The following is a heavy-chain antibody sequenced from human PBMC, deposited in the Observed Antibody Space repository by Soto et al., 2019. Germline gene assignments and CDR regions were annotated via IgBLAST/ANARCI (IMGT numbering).Heavy chain of an antibody. J-gene: IGHJ6*02. CDR3: AKDSGRYDFYALAV. D-gene: IGHD3-3*01. Sequence: EVQLVQSGGGWVQPGRTLRLSCEASGFTFDDYAMHWVRQVPGKGLEWVSGISWNGDTMVYADSLRGRFTISRDNSRNSVYLQMTSLRREDTAIYYCAKDSGRYDFYALAVWGQGTTVTVSS. CDR1: GFTFDDYA. CDR2: ISWNGDTM. V-gene: IGHV3-9*01.